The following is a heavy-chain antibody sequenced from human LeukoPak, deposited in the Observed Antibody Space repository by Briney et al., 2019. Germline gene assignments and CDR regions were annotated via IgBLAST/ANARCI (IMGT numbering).Heavy chain of an antibody. CDR3: ARPFPYNWKGARYYYMDV. CDR2: MKQDGSEK. D-gene: IGHD1-1*01. Sequence: GGSLRLSCAAPGFTFSSYWMNWVRQAPGKGLEWVANMKQDGSEKYYVDSVKVRFTISRDNAKNSLYLQMNSLRAEDTAVYHCARPFPYNWKGARYYYMDVWGKGTTVTVSS. V-gene: IGHV3-7*01. J-gene: IGHJ6*03. CDR1: GFTFSSYW.